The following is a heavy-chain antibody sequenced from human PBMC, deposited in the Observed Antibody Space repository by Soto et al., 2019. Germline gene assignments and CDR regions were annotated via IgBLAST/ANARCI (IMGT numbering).Heavy chain of an antibody. J-gene: IGHJ4*02. CDR3: ARGWSGWRVWLDY. CDR1: GGSFSGYY. D-gene: IGHD6-19*01. CDR2: INHSGST. Sequence: QVQLQQWGAGLLKPSETLSLTCAVYGGSFSGYYWSWIRQPPGKGLEWIGEINHSGSTNYNPSLKRRVTISVDTSKDPFFLKVSSVTAADTAVYYCARGWSGWRVWLDYWGQGTLVTVSS. V-gene: IGHV4-34*01.